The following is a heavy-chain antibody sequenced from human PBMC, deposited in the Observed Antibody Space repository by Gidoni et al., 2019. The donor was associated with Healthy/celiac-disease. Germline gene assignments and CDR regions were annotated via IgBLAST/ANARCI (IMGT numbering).Heavy chain of an antibody. D-gene: IGHD1-20*01. CDR3: ARDEDNWNDGGTGY. Sequence: FSDYYMSWIRQAPGKGLEWVSYISSSSSYTNYADSVKGRFTISRDNAKNSLYLQMNSLRAEDTAVYYCARDEDNWNDGGTGYWGQGTLVTVSS. V-gene: IGHV3-11*06. CDR2: ISSSSSYT. CDR1: FSDYY. J-gene: IGHJ4*02.